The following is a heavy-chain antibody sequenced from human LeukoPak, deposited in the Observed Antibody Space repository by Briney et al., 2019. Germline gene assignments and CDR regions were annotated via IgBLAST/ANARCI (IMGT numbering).Heavy chain of an antibody. V-gene: IGHV1-69*05. J-gene: IGHJ5*02. Sequence: ASVKVSCKASGGTFSSYAISWVRQAPGQGLEWMGGIIPIFGTANYAQKFQRRVTITTDESTSTAYVEQSSLRSEDTAVYYCAREVYCSSTSCSGYNWFDPWGQGTLVTVSS. D-gene: IGHD2-2*01. CDR2: IIPIFGTA. CDR3: AREVYCSSTSCSGYNWFDP. CDR1: GGTFSSYA.